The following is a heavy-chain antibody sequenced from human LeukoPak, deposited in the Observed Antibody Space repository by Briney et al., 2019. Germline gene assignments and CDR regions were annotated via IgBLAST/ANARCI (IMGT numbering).Heavy chain of an antibody. Sequence: ASVKVSCKASGYTFTGYYMHWVRQAPGQGLEWMGWINPNSGGTNYAQRFQGRVTMTRDTSISTAYMELSRLRSDDTAVYYCARVYRSGSIYGQGYFDNWGQGTLVTVSS. CDR1: GYTFTGYY. V-gene: IGHV1-2*02. J-gene: IGHJ4*02. D-gene: IGHD5-18*01. CDR3: ARVYRSGSIYGQGYFDN. CDR2: INPNSGGT.